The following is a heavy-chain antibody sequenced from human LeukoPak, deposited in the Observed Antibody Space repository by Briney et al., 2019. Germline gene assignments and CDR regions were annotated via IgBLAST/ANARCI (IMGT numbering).Heavy chain of an antibody. Sequence: PGGSLRLSCAASGFTFSSYWMHWVRQAPGKGLMWVSRLNSDGSRTTYADSVRGRFTISRDNAKSTLYLQMNSLRDQDTAVYYCARVRDDYAYFFCWGQRTLVTVSS. CDR1: GFTFSSYW. D-gene: IGHD4-17*01. J-gene: IGHJ4*02. CDR3: ARVRDDYAYFFC. CDR2: LNSDGSRT. V-gene: IGHV3-74*01.